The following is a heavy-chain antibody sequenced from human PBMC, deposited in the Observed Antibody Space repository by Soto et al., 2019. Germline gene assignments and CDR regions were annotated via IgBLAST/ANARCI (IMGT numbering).Heavy chain of an antibody. V-gene: IGHV3-23*01. CDR3: AKDWGMYSSGWDLFDY. D-gene: IGHD6-19*01. J-gene: IGHJ4*02. CDR2: ISGSGGST. Sequence: GGSLRLSCAASGFTFSSYAMSWVRQAPGKGLEWVSAISGSGGSTYYADSVKGRFTISRDNSKNTLYLQMNSLRAEDTAVYYCAKDWGMYSSGWDLFDYWGQGTLVTVSS. CDR1: GFTFSSYA.